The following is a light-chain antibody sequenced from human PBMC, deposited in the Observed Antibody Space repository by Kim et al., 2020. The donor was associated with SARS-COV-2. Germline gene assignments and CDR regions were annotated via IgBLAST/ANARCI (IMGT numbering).Light chain of an antibody. CDR3: SSYAGSSVV. CDR1: SSDVGAYKY. CDR2: EVT. V-gene: IGLV2-8*01. J-gene: IGLJ2*01. Sequence: QSALTQPPSASGSPGQSVTISCTGTSSDVGAYKYVSWYQQHPGKAPKLMIYEVTKRPSGVPDRFSGSKSGNTASLTVSGLQAEDEADYYCSSYAGSSVVFGGGTKLTVL.